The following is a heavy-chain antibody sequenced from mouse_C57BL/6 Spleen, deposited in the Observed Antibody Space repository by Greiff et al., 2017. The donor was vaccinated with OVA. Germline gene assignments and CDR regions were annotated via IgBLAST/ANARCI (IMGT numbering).Heavy chain of an antibody. Sequence: QVQLQQPGAELVRPGSSVKLSCKASGYTFTSYWMHWVKQSPIQGLEWIGNIDPSDSETHYNQKFKDKATLTVDKSSSTAYMQLSSLTSEDSAVYYCAREADSSGYPFAYWGQGTLVTVSA. D-gene: IGHD3-2*02. V-gene: IGHV1-52*01. CDR3: AREADSSGYPFAY. CDR2: IDPSDSET. CDR1: GYTFTSYW. J-gene: IGHJ3*01.